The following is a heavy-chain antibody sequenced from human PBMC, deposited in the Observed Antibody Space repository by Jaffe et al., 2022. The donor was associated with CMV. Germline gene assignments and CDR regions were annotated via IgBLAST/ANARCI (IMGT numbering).Heavy chain of an antibody. CDR2: ISADGSNK. V-gene: IGHV3-30*18. Sequence: QVQLVESGGGVVQPGRSLRLSCVVSGLTFNTYGMHWVRQAAGKGLEWVAMISADGSNKYYADSVKGRFTISRDNSKNTLSLQMNSLRVEDTAVYYCANFQDWGQGTLVTVSS. CDR3: ANFQD. J-gene: IGHJ1*01. CDR1: GLTFNTYG.